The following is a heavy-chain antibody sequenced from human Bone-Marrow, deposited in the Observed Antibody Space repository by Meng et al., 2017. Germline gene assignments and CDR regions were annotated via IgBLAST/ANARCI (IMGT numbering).Heavy chain of an antibody. V-gene: IGHV1-69*05. J-gene: IGHJ4*02. CDR1: GGIFSNYV. CDR3: ARKAGNCISTTCYSLDY. Sequence: SVKVSCKALGGIFSNYVIGWVRQAPGQGLEWMGGINAVFGTTNYAQKFQGRVTTTTDEPTSTVYMELTRLTSEDTAVYFCARKAGNCISTTCYSLDYWGQGTLVTVSS. D-gene: IGHD2-2*01. CDR2: INAVFGTT.